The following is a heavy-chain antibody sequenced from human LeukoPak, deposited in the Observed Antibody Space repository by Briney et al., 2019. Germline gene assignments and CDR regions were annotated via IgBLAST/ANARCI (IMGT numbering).Heavy chain of an antibody. CDR3: ARLIRSGWPNRNYYFDY. D-gene: IGHD6-19*01. V-gene: IGHV4-59*08. Sequence: SETLSLTCTVPGDSISSYYWSWIRQPPGKGLECIGYIYHSGSTNYNPSLKSRVTISVDTSKNQFSLRLNSVTAADTAIYYCARLIRSGWPNRNYYFDYWGQGTLVTVSS. CDR1: GDSISSYY. CDR2: IYHSGST. J-gene: IGHJ4*02.